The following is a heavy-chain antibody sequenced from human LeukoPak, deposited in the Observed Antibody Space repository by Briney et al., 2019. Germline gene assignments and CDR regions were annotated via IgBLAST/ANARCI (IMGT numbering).Heavy chain of an antibody. D-gene: IGHD2-21*02. CDR1: GDSTRSYY. CDR3: ARDQAYCGGDCYFDF. V-gene: IGHV4-38-2*02. J-gene: IGHJ4*02. CDR2: IYHSGNT. Sequence: SETLSLTCNVSGDSTRSYYWGWIRQPPGKGLEWIGSIYHSGNTDYNPSLKSRVTISVDTSKNQFSLKLRSVTAADTAVYYCARDQAYCGGDCYFDFWGQGTLVTVSS.